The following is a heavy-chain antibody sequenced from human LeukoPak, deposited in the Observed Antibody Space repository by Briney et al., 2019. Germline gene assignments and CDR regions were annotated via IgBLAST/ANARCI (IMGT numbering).Heavy chain of an antibody. CDR1: GFTFSSYA. CDR2: ISYDGSNK. Sequence: GGSLRLSCAASGFTFSSYAMHWVRQAPGKGLEWVAVISYDGSNKYYADSVKGRFTVSRDNSKNTLYLQMNSLRAEDTAVYYCARALGYDSSGYRLWYFDLWGRGTLVTVSS. J-gene: IGHJ2*01. D-gene: IGHD3-22*01. V-gene: IGHV3-30*04. CDR3: ARALGYDSSGYRLWYFDL.